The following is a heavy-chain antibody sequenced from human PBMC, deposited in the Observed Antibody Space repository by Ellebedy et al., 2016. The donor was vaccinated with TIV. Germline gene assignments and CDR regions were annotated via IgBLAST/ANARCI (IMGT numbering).Heavy chain of an antibody. CDR3: APGGTNKVKKGFDY. CDR2: ISNDGRSK. J-gene: IGHJ4*02. CDR1: GFTFSDYG. V-gene: IGHV3-30*03. Sequence: PGGSLRLSCVASGFTFSDYGMHGVRRAPGKALVWVANISNDGRSKKHSDSVRSRFTISRDNSKSTLYLQMDSLRADDTAVYYCAPGGTNKVKKGFDYWGQGTLVTVSS. D-gene: IGHD3-16*01.